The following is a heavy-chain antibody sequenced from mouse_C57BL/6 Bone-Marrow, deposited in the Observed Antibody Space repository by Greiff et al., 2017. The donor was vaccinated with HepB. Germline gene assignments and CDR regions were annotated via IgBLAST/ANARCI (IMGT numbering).Heavy chain of an antibody. V-gene: IGHV1-85*01. CDR1: GYTFTSYD. CDR2: IYPRDGST. J-gene: IGHJ1*03. D-gene: IGHD4-1*01. Sequence: VQLQQSGPELVKPGASVKLSCKASGYTFTSYDINWVKQRPGQGLEWIGWIYPRDGSTKYNEKFKGKATLTVDTSSSTAYMELHSLTSEDSAVYFCARGKLGPYWYFDVWGTGTTVTVSS. CDR3: ARGKLGPYWYFDV.